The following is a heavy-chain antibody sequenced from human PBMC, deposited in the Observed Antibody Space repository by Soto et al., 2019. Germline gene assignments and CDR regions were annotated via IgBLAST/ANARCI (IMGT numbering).Heavy chain of an antibody. V-gene: IGHV3-43*01. CDR3: AKGGNSEYYYYYGMDV. CDR1: GFTFDVYT. D-gene: IGHD2-21*02. J-gene: IGHJ6*02. Sequence: PGGSLRLSCAASGFTFDVYTMHWFRQAPGKGLEWVSLISWDGGSTYYADSVKGRFTISRDNSKNSLYLQMNSLRTEDTALYYCAKGGNSEYYYYYGMDVWGQGTTVTVSS. CDR2: ISWDGGST.